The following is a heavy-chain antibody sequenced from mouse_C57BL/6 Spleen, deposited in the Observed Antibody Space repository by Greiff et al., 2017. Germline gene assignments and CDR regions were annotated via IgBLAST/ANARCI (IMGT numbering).Heavy chain of an antibody. V-gene: IGHV5-9*01. Sequence: EVQLVESGGGLVKPGGSLKLSCAASGFTFSSYTMSWVRQTPEKRLEWVATISGGGGNTYYPDSVKGRFTISRDNAKNTLYLQMSSLRSEDTALYYCARQSSNYYAMDYWGQGTSVTVSS. D-gene: IGHD2-5*01. CDR1: GFTFSSYT. CDR3: ARQSSNYYAMDY. J-gene: IGHJ4*01. CDR2: ISGGGGNT.